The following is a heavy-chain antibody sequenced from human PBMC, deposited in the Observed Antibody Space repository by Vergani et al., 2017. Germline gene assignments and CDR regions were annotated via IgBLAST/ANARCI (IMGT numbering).Heavy chain of an antibody. J-gene: IGHJ5*02. CDR2: ISFDGSNK. CDR3: ARSYTPLGYCSSTSCLSWFDP. Sequence: QVQLVESGGGLVKPGGSLRLSCAASGFTFSSYAMHWVRQAPGKGLEWVAFISFDGSNKYYADSVKGRFTISRDNSKNTLYLQMNSLRAEDTAVYFCARSYTPLGYCSSTSCLSWFDPWGQGTLVTVSS. CDR1: GFTFSSYA. V-gene: IGHV3-30-3*01. D-gene: IGHD2-2*01.